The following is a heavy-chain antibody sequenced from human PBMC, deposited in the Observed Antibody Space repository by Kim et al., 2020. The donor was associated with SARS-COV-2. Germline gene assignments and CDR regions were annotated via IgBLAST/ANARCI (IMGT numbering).Heavy chain of an antibody. CDR2: IYSGGST. CDR1: GFTVSSNY. J-gene: IGHJ6*02. CDR3: AREEWGADTAMVRGMDV. D-gene: IGHD5-18*01. V-gene: IGHV3-53*01. Sequence: GGSLRLSCAASGFTVSSNYMSWVRQAPGKGLEWVSVIYSGGSTYYADSVKGRFTISRDNSKNTLYLQMNSLRAEDTAVYYCAREEWGADTAMVRGMDVWGQGTTVTVSS.